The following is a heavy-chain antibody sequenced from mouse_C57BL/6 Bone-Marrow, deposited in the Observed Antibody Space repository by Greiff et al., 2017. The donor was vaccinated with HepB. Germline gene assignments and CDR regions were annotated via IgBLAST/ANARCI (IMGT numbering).Heavy chain of an antibody. Sequence: EVQVVESGGGLVKPGGSLKLSCAASGFTFSDYGMHWVRQAPEKGLEWVAYISSGSSTIYYADKVKGRFTISRDKAKNTRFLQITSLRSEDTAMYYSLLGFAYWGQGTLVTVSA. CDR3: LLGFAY. CDR2: ISSGSSTI. D-gene: IGHD3-1*01. CDR1: GFTFSDYG. V-gene: IGHV5-17*01. J-gene: IGHJ3*01.